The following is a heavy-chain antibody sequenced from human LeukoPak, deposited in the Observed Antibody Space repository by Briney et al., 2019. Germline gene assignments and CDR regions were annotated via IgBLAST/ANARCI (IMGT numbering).Heavy chain of an antibody. Sequence: PGGSLRFSCAASGFTFDDYAMHWVRPAPGKGLEWVSLISWDGGSTYYADSVKGRFTISRDNSKNSLYLQMTSLRAEDTALYYCANASGIVGATMALDYWGQGTLVTVSS. V-gene: IGHV3-43D*04. D-gene: IGHD1-26*01. CDR3: ANASGIVGATMALDY. J-gene: IGHJ4*02. CDR1: GFTFDDYA. CDR2: ISWDGGST.